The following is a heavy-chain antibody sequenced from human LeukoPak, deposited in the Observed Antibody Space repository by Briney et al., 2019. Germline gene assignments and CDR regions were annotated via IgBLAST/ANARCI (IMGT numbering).Heavy chain of an antibody. CDR1: GFTVSSNY. J-gene: IGHJ2*01. CDR3: AREPTARVDHWYFDL. V-gene: IGHV3-66*01. CDR2: IYSGGST. Sequence: GGSLRLSCAASGFTVSSNYMSWVRQAPGKGLEWVSVIYSGGSTYYADSVKGRFTISRDNSKNTLYLQMNSRRAEDTAVYYCAREPTARVDHWYFDLWGRGTLVTVSS. D-gene: IGHD4-11*01.